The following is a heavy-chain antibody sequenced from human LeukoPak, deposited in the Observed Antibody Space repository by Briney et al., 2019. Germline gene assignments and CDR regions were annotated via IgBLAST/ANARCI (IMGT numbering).Heavy chain of an antibody. J-gene: IGHJ4*02. CDR2: ISAAGGST. Sequence: GGSLRLSCAASGFTFSNYAMSWVRQAPGKGLEWVSSISAAGGSTYYADSVKGRFTISRDNSKNTLYVQMNSLRADDMARYYCAKTASTVTTAFDDWGQGTLVTVSS. CDR1: GFTFSNYA. CDR3: AKTASTVTTAFDD. D-gene: IGHD4-17*01. V-gene: IGHV3-23*01.